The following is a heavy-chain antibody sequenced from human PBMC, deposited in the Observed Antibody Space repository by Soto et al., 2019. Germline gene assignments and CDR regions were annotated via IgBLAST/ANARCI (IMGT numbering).Heavy chain of an antibody. CDR2: IDTANGNT. D-gene: IGHD3-22*01. J-gene: IGHJ4*02. Sequence: QVQLVQSGAEVKKPGASVKFSCKASGYPFTSYGISWVRQAPGRGLEWMGWIDTANGNTKYAQKFQGRVTMTTDTSTTTAYMELRSLRYDDTAVYYCARVGLTMIVVQFVVRWGQGTLVTVSS. V-gene: IGHV1-18*04. CDR1: GYPFTSYG. CDR3: ARVGLTMIVVQFVVR.